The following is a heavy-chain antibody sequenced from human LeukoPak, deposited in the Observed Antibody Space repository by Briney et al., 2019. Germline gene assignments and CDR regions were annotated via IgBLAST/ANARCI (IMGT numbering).Heavy chain of an antibody. D-gene: IGHD3-10*01. V-gene: IGHV3-53*01. Sequence: PGGSLRLSCAASGFTFSDYYMSWIRQAPGKGLEWVSVIYSGGSTYYADSVKGRFTISRDNSKNTLYLQMNSLRAEDTAVYYCARDFITMVRGVISPYGMDVWGQGTTVTVSS. CDR3: ARDFITMVRGVISPYGMDV. CDR2: IYSGGST. J-gene: IGHJ6*02. CDR1: GFTFSDYY.